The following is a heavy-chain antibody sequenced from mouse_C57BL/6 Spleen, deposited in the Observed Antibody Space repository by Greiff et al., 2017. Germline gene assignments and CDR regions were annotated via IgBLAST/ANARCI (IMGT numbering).Heavy chain of an antibody. V-gene: IGHV1-69*01. CDR1: GYTFTSYW. D-gene: IGHD3-2*02. CDR2: IDPSDSYT. CDR3: VRAIDSSGYGYAMDY. J-gene: IGHJ4*01. Sequence: QVQLQQPGAELVMPGASVKLSCKASGYTFTSYWMHWVKQRPGQGLEWIGEIDPSDSYTNYNQKFKGKSTLTVDKSSSTAYMQLSSLTSEDSAVYYCVRAIDSSGYGYAMDYWGQGTSVTVSS.